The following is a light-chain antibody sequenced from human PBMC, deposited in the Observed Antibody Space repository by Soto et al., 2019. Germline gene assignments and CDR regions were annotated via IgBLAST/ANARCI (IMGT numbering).Light chain of an antibody. CDR2: EVT. CDR1: SSDVGRYYL. Sequence: QSALSQPASVSGSPGKSITISCSGSSSDVGRYYLVSWFQQHPGKAPKLIISEVTRRPSGVSYRFSASKSGNTASLTISGLQAEDEADYYCCAYAGNSDVVFGGGTKLTVL. CDR3: CAYAGNSDVV. J-gene: IGLJ2*01. V-gene: IGLV2-23*02.